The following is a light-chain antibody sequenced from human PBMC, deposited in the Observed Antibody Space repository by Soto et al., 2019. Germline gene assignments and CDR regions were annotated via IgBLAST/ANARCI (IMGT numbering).Light chain of an antibody. V-gene: IGKV4-1*01. Sequence: DIVMTQSPDSLAVSLGERATINCKSSQSFLYSSNNRNYLAWYQQKPGQAPRVLIYDASTRATGIPDRFGGSGSGTDFTLTISRLEPEDFAVYYCQQYGSSPWTFGQGTKVDI. CDR2: DAS. J-gene: IGKJ1*01. CDR1: QSFLYSSNNRNY. CDR3: QQYGSSPWT.